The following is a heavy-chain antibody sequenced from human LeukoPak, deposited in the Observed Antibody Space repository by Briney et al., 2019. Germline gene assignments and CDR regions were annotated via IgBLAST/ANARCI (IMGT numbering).Heavy chain of an antibody. CDR1: GGTFSSYA. V-gene: IGHV1-69*06. J-gene: IGHJ4*02. Sequence: RASVKVSCKASGGTFSSYAISWVRQAPGQGLEWMGGIIPIFGTANYAQEFQGRVTITADKSTSTAYMELSSLRSEDTAVYYCARTMDTAMAAGGDYWGQGTLVTVSS. CDR3: ARTMDTAMAAGGDY. CDR2: IIPIFGTA. D-gene: IGHD5-18*01.